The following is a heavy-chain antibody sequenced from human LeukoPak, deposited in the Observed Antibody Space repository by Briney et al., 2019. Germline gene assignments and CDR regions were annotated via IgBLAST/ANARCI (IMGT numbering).Heavy chain of an antibody. J-gene: IGHJ4*02. CDR1: GFIFDDYG. Sequence: PGGSLRLSRAASGFIFDDYGMSWVRQAPGKGLEWVSGINWNGGSTGYADSVKGRFTISRDNAKNSLYLQMNSLRAEEDTALYYCARDAPTVGVDSWGQGTLVTVSS. V-gene: IGHV3-20*04. CDR2: INWNGGST. CDR3: ARDAPTVGVDS.